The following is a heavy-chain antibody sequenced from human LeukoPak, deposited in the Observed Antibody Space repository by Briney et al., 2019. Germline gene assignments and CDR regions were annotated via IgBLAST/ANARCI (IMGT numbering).Heavy chain of an antibody. D-gene: IGHD6-19*01. V-gene: IGHV4-61*08. Sequence: KPSETLSLTCTVSGGSVGSGGSHWVWIRQPPGRGLEWIGYIYYNGNTNYNPSLESRVTISLDTSKNQFSLRLNSVTAADTAMYYCARLGGSGWFDSWGRGTLVTVSS. J-gene: IGHJ5*01. CDR2: IYYNGNT. CDR1: GGSVGSGGSH. CDR3: ARLGGSGWFDS.